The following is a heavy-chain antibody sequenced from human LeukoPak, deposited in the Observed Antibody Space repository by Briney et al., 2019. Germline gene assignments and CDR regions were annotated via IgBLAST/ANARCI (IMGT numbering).Heavy chain of an antibody. D-gene: IGHD4-11*01. Sequence: PGGSLRLSCAASGFTFSSYWMSWVRQAPGKGLEWVAVISYDGNNKHYADSVKGRFTISRDNSKNTLYLQMNSLRAEDTAVYYCAKCKTTYYYYYYGMDVWGQGTTVTVSS. V-gene: IGHV3-30*18. CDR1: GFTFSSYW. CDR3: AKCKTTYYYYYYGMDV. CDR2: ISYDGNNK. J-gene: IGHJ6*02.